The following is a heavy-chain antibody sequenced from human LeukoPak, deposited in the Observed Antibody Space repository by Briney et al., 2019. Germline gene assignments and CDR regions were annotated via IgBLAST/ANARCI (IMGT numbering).Heavy chain of an antibody. CDR2: IIPMFGAA. CDR1: GGTFSNYA. D-gene: IGHD1-26*01. Sequence: SSVKVSCKASGGTFSNYAISWVRQAPGQGLEWMGGIIPMFGAANYAQKFQGRVTITADESTSTAYMELSSLRSEDTAVFYCARGVGGGFVGYYFDYWGQGTLVTVSS. J-gene: IGHJ4*02. V-gene: IGHV1-69*13. CDR3: ARGVGGGFVGYYFDY.